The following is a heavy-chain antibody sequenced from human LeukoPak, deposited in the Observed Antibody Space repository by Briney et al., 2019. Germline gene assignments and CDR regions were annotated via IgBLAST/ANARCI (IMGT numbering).Heavy chain of an antibody. J-gene: IGHJ4*02. D-gene: IGHD3-22*01. CDR2: ISAYNGST. Sequence: ASVKVSCKASGYTFTSYGISWVRQAPGQGLEWMGWISAYNGSTNYAQKLQGRVTMTTDTSTSTAYMELRSLRSDDTAVYYCARVRAAYYYDSSDKGYFDYWGQGTLVTVSS. CDR3: ARVRAAYYYDSSDKGYFDY. CDR1: GYTFTSYG. V-gene: IGHV1-18*01.